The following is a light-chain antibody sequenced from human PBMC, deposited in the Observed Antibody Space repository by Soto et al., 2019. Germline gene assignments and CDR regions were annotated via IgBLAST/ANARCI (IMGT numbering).Light chain of an antibody. CDR3: EQYETFSGR. V-gene: IGKV1-5*01. CDR1: QSVSGW. CDR2: DAS. Sequence: DIRMTQSPSTLSASGKDTVTVTCRASQSVSGWLAWYQQKPGEAPKLLIYDASALPRGVPSRFSGSGSGTKFTLTIASLQPDDFAPYYCEQYETFSGRFGPGTKVGIK. J-gene: IGKJ1*01.